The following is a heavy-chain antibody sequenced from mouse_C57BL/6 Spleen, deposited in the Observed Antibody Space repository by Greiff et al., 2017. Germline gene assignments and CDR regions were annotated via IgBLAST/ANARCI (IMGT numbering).Heavy chain of an antibody. V-gene: IGHV2-9-1*01. J-gene: IGHJ1*03. Sequence: VMLVESGPGLVAPSQSLSFPCTVSGFSLTSYAISWVRQPPGKGLEWLGVIWTGGGTNYNSALKSRLSISKDNSKSQVVLKMNSLPTDDTARYYCARMDGSILYWYFDVWGTGTTVTVSS. CDR3: ARMDGSILYWYFDV. CDR2: IWTGGGT. CDR1: GFSLTSYA. D-gene: IGHD1-1*01.